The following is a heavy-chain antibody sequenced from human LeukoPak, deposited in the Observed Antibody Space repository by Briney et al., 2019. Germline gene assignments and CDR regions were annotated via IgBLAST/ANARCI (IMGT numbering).Heavy chain of an antibody. CDR1: GFTFSSYA. CDR2: ISYDGSNK. D-gene: IGHD2-2*02. V-gene: IGHV3-30-3*01. CDR3: AKDIVVVPAAILGY. Sequence: PGGSLRLSCAASGFTFSSYAMHWVRQAPGKGLEWVAVISYDGSNKYYADSVKGRFTIPRDNSKNTLYLQMNSLRAEDTAVYYCAKDIVVVPAAILGYWGQGTLVTVSS. J-gene: IGHJ4*02.